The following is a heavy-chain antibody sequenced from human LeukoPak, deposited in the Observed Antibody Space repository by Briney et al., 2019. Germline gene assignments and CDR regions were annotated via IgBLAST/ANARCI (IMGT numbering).Heavy chain of an antibody. CDR3: ARRNDFGI. CDR1: GGSISGDH. Sequence: SETLSLTCTVSGGSISGDHWNWIRQPPGKGLEWIGYIYYSGNTNYNPSLKSRVTISVDTSKNQFSLKLNSVTAADTAVYYCARRNDFGIGGRETVVTVSS. CDR2: IYYSGNT. V-gene: IGHV4-59*08. J-gene: IGHJ3*02.